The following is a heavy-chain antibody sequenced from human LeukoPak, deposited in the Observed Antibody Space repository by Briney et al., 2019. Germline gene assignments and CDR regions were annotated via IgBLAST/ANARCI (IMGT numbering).Heavy chain of an antibody. J-gene: IGHJ2*01. CDR3: ARLEYCTNGVCYTGAWYFDL. CDR1: GGSISSYY. Sequence: SETLSLTCTVSGGSISSYYWSWIRQPPGKGLEWIGYIYTSGSTNYNPSLKSRVTISVDTSKNQFSLKLSSVTAADTAVYYCARLEYCTNGVCYTGAWYFDLWGRGTLVTVSS. D-gene: IGHD2-8*01. CDR2: IYTSGST. V-gene: IGHV4-4*09.